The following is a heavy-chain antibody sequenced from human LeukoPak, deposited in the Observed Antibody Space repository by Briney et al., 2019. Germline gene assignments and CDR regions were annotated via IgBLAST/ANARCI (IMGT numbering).Heavy chain of an antibody. CDR1: GGTFSSYA. CDR3: ARVLGSYDFRSGRGQSNDAFDI. CDR2: IIPILGIA. J-gene: IGHJ3*02. D-gene: IGHD3-3*01. Sequence: GASVKVSCKASGGTFSSYAISWVRQAPGQGLEWMGRIIPILGIANYAQKFQGRVTITADKSTSTAYMELSSLRSEDTAVYYCARVLGSYDFRSGRGQSNDAFDIWGQGTMVTVSS. V-gene: IGHV1-69*04.